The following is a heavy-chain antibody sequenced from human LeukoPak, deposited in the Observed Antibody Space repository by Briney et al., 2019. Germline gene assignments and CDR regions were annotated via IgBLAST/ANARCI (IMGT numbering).Heavy chain of an antibody. CDR1: GFTFSSYG. CDR2: IWYDGSNK. Sequence: GRSLRLSCAASGFTFSSYGMHWVRQAPGKGLEWVAVIWYDGSNKYYADSVKGRFTISRDNSKNTLYLQMNSLRAEGTAVYYCARGGYSYGYVRRDFDYWGQGTLVTVSS. V-gene: IGHV3-33*01. D-gene: IGHD5-18*01. J-gene: IGHJ4*02. CDR3: ARGGYSYGYVRRDFDY.